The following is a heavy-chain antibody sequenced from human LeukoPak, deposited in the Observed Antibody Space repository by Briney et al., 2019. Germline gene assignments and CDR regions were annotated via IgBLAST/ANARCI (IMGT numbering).Heavy chain of an antibody. V-gene: IGHV3-30*02. D-gene: IGHD4-23*01. CDR3: AKTWELDY. J-gene: IGHJ4*02. Sequence: PGGSLRLSCAASGFTVSSYGMHWVRQAPGKGLEWVAFIRYGGSDKHYTDSVKGRFSISRDNSKNMLYLQMNSLRAEDTAVYYCAKTWELDYWGQGTLVTVSS. CDR2: IRYGGSDK. CDR1: GFTVSSYG.